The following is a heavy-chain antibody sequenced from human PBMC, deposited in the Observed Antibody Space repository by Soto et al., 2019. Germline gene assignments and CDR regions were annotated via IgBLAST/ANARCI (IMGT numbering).Heavy chain of an antibody. CDR3: ARSVVVVPAKDSGDGSFDY. V-gene: IGHV5-10-1*01. CDR2: IDPSDSYT. D-gene: IGHD2-2*01. CDR1: GYSFTSYW. J-gene: IGHJ4*02. Sequence: PGESLKISCKGSGYSFTSYWISWVRQMPEKGLEWMGRIDPSDSYTNYSPSFQGHVTISADKSISTAYLQWSSLKASDTAMYYCARSVVVVPAKDSGDGSFDYWGQGTLVTVSS.